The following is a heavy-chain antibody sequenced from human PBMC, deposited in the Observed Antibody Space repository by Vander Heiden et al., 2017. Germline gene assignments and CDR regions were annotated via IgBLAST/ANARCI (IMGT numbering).Heavy chain of an antibody. CDR2: IKKDGSEK. J-gene: IGHJ4*02. CDR3: ARVWWLVDY. D-gene: IGHD2-21*01. CDR1: GFTFSSYW. V-gene: IGHV3-7*01. Sequence: EVQLVESGGGLVQPGGSLSLSCAASGFTFSSYWMTWVRQAPRKGLEWVANIKKDGSEKYYVDSVKGRFTISRDNAKNSVYLHMNSLRAEDTAVYYCARVWWLVDYWGQGPLVALSS.